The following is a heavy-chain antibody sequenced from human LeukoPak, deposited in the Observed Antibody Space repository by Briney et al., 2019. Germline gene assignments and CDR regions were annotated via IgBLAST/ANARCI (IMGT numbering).Heavy chain of an antibody. J-gene: IGHJ3*01. Sequence: SETLSLTCTVSGGSISSSTYYWGWIRQPPGKGLEWIATIYYSGSTYYNPSLKSRVTISVDTSKNQFSLKLSSATAADTAVYYCASGIAYYQPSKNAFDFWGQGTMVIVSS. D-gene: IGHD2-2*01. V-gene: IGHV4-39*07. CDR3: ASGIAYYQPSKNAFDF. CDR1: GGSISSSTYY. CDR2: IYYSGST.